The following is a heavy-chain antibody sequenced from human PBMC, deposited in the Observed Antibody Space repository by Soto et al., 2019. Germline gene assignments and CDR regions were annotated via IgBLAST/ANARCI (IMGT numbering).Heavy chain of an antibody. CDR2: IYHTGST. V-gene: IGHV4-31*03. CDR3: ARETGTLRSRNCDY. CDR1: GGSISTVGHY. D-gene: IGHD7-27*01. Sequence: SETLSLTCSVPGGSISTVGHYWTWIRQPPGKGLEWIGSIYHTGSTYYSKSLRSRLTMSVDTSKSQFSLRLSSVTAADTAVYYCARETGTLRSRNCDYWGQGSLVTVSS. J-gene: IGHJ4*02.